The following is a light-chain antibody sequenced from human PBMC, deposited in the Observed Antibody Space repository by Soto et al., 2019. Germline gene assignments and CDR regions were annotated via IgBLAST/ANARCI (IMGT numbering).Light chain of an antibody. Sequence: QSALTQPASVSGSPGQSITISCTGSSSDVGVSNLVSWYQQHPGKAPNLIIYEVSQRPSGVSNRFSGSKSGNTASLTISGLQADDGGDYYCCSYANRRGLFGAGTKLTVL. V-gene: IGLV2-23*02. J-gene: IGLJ3*02. CDR3: CSYANRRGL. CDR1: SSDVGVSNL. CDR2: EVS.